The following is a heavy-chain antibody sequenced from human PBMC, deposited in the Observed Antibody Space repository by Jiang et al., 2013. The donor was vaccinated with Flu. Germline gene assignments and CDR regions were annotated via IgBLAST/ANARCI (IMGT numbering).Heavy chain of an antibody. D-gene: IGHD6-13*01. Sequence: QLLESGAEVKNPGASVKVSCKASGYTFTGHYIHWVRQAPGHGLEWMGWINPNSGGTNYAQNFQGRVTLTRDTSISTAYMELSRLRSDDTAIYYCARVSGAAAYYYHMDVWGQGTTVIVSS. CDR2: INPNSGGT. CDR1: GYTFTGHY. V-gene: IGHV1-2*02. CDR3: ARVSGAAAYYYHMDV. J-gene: IGHJ6*03.